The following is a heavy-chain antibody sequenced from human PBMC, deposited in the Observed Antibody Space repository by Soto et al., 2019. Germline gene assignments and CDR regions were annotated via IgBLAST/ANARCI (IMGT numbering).Heavy chain of an antibody. CDR1: GFSLNTRDVG. Sequence: QITLKESGPTLVKPTQTLTLTCTFSGFSLNTRDVGVGWIRQPPGKALEWLAVIYWDDDKRYSPFLKSRITIXXDXSXXQVVLTMTDLDPMDTATYHCAHSGRDGRGWYPLDYWGQGTLVTVSA. J-gene: IGHJ4*01. V-gene: IGHV2-5*02. CDR3: AHSGRDGRGWYPLDY. D-gene: IGHD6-19*01. CDR2: IYWDDDK.